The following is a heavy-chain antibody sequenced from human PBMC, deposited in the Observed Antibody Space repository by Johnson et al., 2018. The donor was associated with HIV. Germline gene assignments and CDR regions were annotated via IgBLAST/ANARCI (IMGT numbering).Heavy chain of an antibody. Sequence: MQLVESGGGFVQPGGSLRLSCAASGFTFSDSSMNWIRQAPGKGLEWVSLISGSTGRTNYADSVKGRFTISRDNSKNTLYLQMNRLRPEDTAMYYCAAYYDFWSGSYTSGFDIWGQGTMVTVSS. CDR3: AAYYDFWSGSYTSGFDI. CDR1: GFTFSDSS. D-gene: IGHD3-3*01. CDR2: ISGSTGRT. J-gene: IGHJ3*02. V-gene: IGHV3-23*04.